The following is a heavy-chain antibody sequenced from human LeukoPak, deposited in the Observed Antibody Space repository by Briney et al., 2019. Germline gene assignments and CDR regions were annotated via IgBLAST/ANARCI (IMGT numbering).Heavy chain of an antibody. CDR2: INHSGST. D-gene: IGHD1-26*01. J-gene: IGHJ1*01. Sequence: SETLSLTCAVYGGSFSGYYWSWIRQPPGKGLEWIGEINHSGSTNYNPSLKSRVTISVDTSKNQFSLRLSSVTAADTAVYSCARARSGATTQYFQHWGQGTLVTVSS. CDR1: GGSFSGYY. CDR3: ARARSGATTQYFQH. V-gene: IGHV4-34*01.